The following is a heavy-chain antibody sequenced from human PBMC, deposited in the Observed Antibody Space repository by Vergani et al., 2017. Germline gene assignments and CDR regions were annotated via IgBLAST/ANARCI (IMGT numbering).Heavy chain of an antibody. J-gene: IGHJ3*02. CDR3: ARDGGYYDSSGYYYFDAFDI. CDR1: GYTFTSYY. CDR2: INPSGGST. Sequence: QVQLVQSGAEVKKPGASVKVSCKASGYTFTSYYMHWVRQAPGQGLEWMGIINPSGGSTSYAQKFQGRVTMTRDTSTSTVYMELSSLRSEDTAVYYCARDGGYYDSSGYYYFDAFDIWGQGTMVTVSS. D-gene: IGHD3-22*01. V-gene: IGHV1-46*01.